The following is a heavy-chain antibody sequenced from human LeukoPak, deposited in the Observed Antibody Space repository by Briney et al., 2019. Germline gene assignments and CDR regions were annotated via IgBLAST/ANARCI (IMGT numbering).Heavy chain of an antibody. CDR3: ARAMPGGVDAFDI. D-gene: IGHD2-2*01. V-gene: IGHV4-31*03. J-gene: IGHJ3*02. CDR2: IYYSGST. CDR1: GGSISSGGYY. Sequence: SETLSLTCTVSGGSISSGGYYWSWIRQHPGKSLEWIGYIYYSGSTYYNPSLKSRVTISVDTSKNQFSLKLSSVTAADTAVYYCARAMPGGVDAFDIWGQGTMVTVSS.